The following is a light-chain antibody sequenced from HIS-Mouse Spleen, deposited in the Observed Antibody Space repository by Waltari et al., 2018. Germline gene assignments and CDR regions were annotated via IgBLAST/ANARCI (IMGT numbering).Light chain of an antibody. CDR1: RSSAHK. J-gene: IGKJ1*01. CDR2: CAS. Sequence: STRATRSSAHKLTCYRRNTGPAPSLRGFCASHRANGASARFSGIRSGTEFTLTFSSMQSEDFAVYYCQQKNNGPWPFGQGTKVEIK. V-gene: IGKV3-15*01. CDR3: QQKNNGPWP.